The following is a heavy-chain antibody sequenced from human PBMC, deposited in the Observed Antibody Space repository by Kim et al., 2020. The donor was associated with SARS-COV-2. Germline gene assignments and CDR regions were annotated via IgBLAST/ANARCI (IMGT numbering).Heavy chain of an antibody. J-gene: IGHJ6*02. CDR3: TTAKYYDILTYYGMDV. V-gene: IGHV3-15*01. D-gene: IGHD3-9*01. Sequence: GGSLRLSCAASGFTFSNAWMSWVRQAPGKGLEWVGRIKSKTDGGTKDYAAPVKGRFTISRDDSKITLYLQMNSLKTEGTAVYYCTTAKYYDILTYYGMDVWGQGTTVTVSS. CDR2: IKSKTDGGTK. CDR1: GFTFSNAW.